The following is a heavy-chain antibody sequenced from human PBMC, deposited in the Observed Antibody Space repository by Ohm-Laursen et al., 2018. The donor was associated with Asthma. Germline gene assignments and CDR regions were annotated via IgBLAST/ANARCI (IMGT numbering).Heavy chain of an antibody. CDR3: AGSPRPAAGPYFDY. Sequence: SSVKVSCKASGGTFSSYAISWVRQAPGQGLEWMGGIIPIFGTANYAQKFQGRVTITADESTSTAYMELSSLRSEDTAVYYGAGSPRPAAGPYFDYGGQGPRVTVPP. CDR2: IIPIFGTA. CDR1: GGTFSSYA. V-gene: IGHV1-69*01. J-gene: IGHJ4*02. D-gene: IGHD6-13*01.